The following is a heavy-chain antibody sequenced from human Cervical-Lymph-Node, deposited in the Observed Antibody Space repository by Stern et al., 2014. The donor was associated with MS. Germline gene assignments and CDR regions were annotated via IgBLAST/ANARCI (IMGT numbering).Heavy chain of an antibody. Sequence: VQLVESGAEVKKPGSSVKVSCQASGGTLISYPISWVRQAPGQELEWPGGIMPIMGTSNYAHKFQGRVTITADESTTTIYMELRSLKSEDTAVYYCARHLGSHESGWFDPWGQGTLVTVSS. V-gene: IGHV1-69*01. CDR1: GGTLISYP. D-gene: IGHD1-26*01. J-gene: IGHJ5*02. CDR3: ARHLGSHESGWFDP. CDR2: IMPIMGTS.